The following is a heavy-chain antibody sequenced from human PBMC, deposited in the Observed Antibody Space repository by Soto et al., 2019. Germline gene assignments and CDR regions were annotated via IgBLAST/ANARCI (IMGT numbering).Heavy chain of an antibody. J-gene: IGHJ4*02. CDR1: GFSLSNARMG. Sequence: QVTLKESGTVLVKPTETLTLTCTVSGFSLSNARMGVSWIRQPPGKALEWLAHIFSNDEKSYSTSLKSRLTISKDTSKSQVVLTMTNMDPVDTATYYCARIRVTNDFDYWGQGTLVTVSS. V-gene: IGHV2-26*01. CDR2: IFSNDEK. CDR3: ARIRVTNDFDY. D-gene: IGHD2-21*02.